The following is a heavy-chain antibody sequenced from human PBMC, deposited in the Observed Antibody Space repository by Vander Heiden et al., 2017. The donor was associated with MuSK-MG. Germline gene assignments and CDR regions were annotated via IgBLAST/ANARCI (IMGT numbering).Heavy chain of an antibody. D-gene: IGHD2-15*01. J-gene: IGHJ4*02. CDR2: INTNSGGT. V-gene: IGHV1-2*02. CDR1: GYTFTGYY. Sequence: VQSGPEVKKPGASGKVSCTASGYTFTGYYMHWVRQAPGQGLEWMGWINTNSGGTNYAQKFQGRVTMTRDTSISTADMKRVSMGSDDTAVDYCAVESPPNSCYGSAIDDWGQGTMVTVSS. CDR3: AVESPPNSCYGSAIDD.